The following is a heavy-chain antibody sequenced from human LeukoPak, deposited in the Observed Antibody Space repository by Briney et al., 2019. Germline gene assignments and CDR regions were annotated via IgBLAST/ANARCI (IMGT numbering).Heavy chain of an antibody. D-gene: IGHD2-2*01. CDR2: TA. V-gene: IGHV1-69*01. CDR3: ARVLGIVVVPAADNDAFDI. Sequence: TANYAQKFQGRVTITADESTSTAYMELSSLRSEDTAVYYCARVLGIVVVPAADNDAFDIWGQGTMVTVSS. J-gene: IGHJ3*02.